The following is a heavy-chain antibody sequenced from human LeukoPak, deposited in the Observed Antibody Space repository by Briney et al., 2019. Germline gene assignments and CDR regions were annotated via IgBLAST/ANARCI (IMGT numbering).Heavy chain of an antibody. J-gene: IGHJ3*02. CDR1: GGSFSGYY. D-gene: IGHD3-16*01. Sequence: SETLSLTCAVYGGSFSGYYWSWIRQPPGKGLEWIGEINHSGSTNYNPSLKSRVTISVDTSKNQFSLKLSSVTAADTAVYYCARPRYDYIWGSYAFDIWGQGTMDTVSS. CDR2: INHSGST. CDR3: ARPRYDYIWGSYAFDI. V-gene: IGHV4-34*01.